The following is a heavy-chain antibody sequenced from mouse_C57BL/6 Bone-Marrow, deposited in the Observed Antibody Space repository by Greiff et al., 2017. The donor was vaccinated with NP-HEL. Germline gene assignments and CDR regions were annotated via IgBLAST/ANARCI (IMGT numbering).Heavy chain of an antibody. V-gene: IGHV1-5*01. CDR3: TNIYYGYLYAMDY. CDR2: IYPGNSDT. D-gene: IGHD2-2*01. Sequence: VQLQQSGTVLARPGASVKMSCKTSGYTFTSYWMHWVKQRPGQGLEWIGAIYPGNSDTSYNQKFKGKAKLTAVTSASTAYMELSSLTNDDSAVYYCTNIYYGYLYAMDYWGQGTSVTVSS. J-gene: IGHJ4*01. CDR1: GYTFTSYW.